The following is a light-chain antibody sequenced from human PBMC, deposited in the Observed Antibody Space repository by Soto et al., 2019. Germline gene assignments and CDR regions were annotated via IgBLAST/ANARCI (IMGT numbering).Light chain of an antibody. CDR3: QQYGSSPT. J-gene: IGKJ1*01. CDR2: SAS. V-gene: IGKV3-20*01. Sequence: EIVLTQSPGTLSLSPGERATLSCRASQSVSSNYLAWYQQKPGQAPRVLIYSASSRATGIPDRFSGSGSGTDFTLTISRLEPEDFVVYYCQQYGSSPTLGQGTKVEIK. CDR1: QSVSSNY.